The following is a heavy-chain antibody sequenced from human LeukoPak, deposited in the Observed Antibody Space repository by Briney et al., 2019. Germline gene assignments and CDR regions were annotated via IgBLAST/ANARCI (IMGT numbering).Heavy chain of an antibody. CDR3: AKDFKNKASSSWYGAPMDV. J-gene: IGHJ6*03. D-gene: IGHD6-13*01. V-gene: IGHV3-9*01. Sequence: GGSLRLSCAASGFTFDDYAMHWVRQAPGKGLEWVSGISWNSGSIGYADSVKGRFTISRDNAKNSLYLQMNSLRAEDTALYYCAKDFKNKASSSWYGAPMDVWGKGTTVTVSS. CDR2: ISWNSGSI. CDR1: GFTFDDYA.